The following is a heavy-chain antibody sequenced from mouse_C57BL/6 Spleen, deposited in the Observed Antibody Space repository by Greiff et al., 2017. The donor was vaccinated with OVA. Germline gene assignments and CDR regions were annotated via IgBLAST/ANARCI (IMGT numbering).Heavy chain of an antibody. CDR3: TRATAVVATN. J-gene: IGHJ2*01. V-gene: IGHV1-15*01. D-gene: IGHD1-1*01. CDR2: IDPETGGT. Sequence: VQLQQSGAELVRPGASVTLSCKASGYTFTDYEMHWVKQTPVHGLEWIGAIDPETGGTAYNQKFKGKAILTADKSSSTAYMELRSLTAEDSAVYYCTRATAVVATNWGQGTTLTVSS. CDR1: GYTFTDYE.